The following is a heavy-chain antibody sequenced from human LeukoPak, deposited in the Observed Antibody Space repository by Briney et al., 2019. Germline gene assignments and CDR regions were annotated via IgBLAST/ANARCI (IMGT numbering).Heavy chain of an antibody. V-gene: IGHV3-7*01. Sequence: QPGGSLRLSCAASGFTFSNYWMSWVRQAPGKGLEWVANINQDGSEKYYVDSVKGRFTISRDSAKNSLYLQMNSLRAEDTAVYYCARDESWGQGTLVTVSS. CDR1: GFTFSNYW. CDR3: ARDES. J-gene: IGHJ4*02. CDR2: INQDGSEK.